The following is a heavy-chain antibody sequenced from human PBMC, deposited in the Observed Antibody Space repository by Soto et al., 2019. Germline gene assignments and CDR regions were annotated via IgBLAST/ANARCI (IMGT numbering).Heavy chain of an antibody. V-gene: IGHV5-51*01. D-gene: IGHD5-18*01. CDR3: ARRDTAMVGFDI. J-gene: IGHJ3*02. CDR2: IYPGDSDT. CDR1: GYTFTTFW. Sequence: LGESLKISCTGFGYTFTTFWISWVRQMPGKGLEWMGIIYPGDSDTRYSPSFQGQVTISADKSISTAYLQWSSLKASDTAMYYCARRDTAMVGFDIWGQGTMVTVSS.